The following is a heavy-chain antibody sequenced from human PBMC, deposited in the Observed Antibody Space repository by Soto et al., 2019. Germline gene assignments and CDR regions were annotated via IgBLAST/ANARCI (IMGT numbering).Heavy chain of an antibody. CDR2: IYPGDSHT. Sequence: GESLKLSCKGSGYSFPSYWIGWVRPMAAKGLEWRGIIYPGDSHTRYSPSFQGQVTISADKSISTADLQESSRKASDTTMYYCARYDILTGYYWYWGQGTLVTVSS. J-gene: IGHJ4*02. V-gene: IGHV5-51*01. D-gene: IGHD3-9*01. CDR1: GYSFPSYW. CDR3: ARYDILTGYYWY.